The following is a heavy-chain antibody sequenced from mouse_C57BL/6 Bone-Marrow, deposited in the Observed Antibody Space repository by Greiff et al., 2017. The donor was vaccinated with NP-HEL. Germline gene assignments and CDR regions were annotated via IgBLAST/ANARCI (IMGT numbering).Heavy chain of an antibody. CDR2: ITHSGDT. V-gene: IGHV12-3*01. CDR1: GFPITSGYY. CDR3: AGDSSDYGDVDY. Sequence: QLQESGPGLVKPSQSLFLTCSITGFPITSGYYWIWIRQSPGEPLEWMGYITHSGDTFYNPSLQSPISITTETSKNQFFLQLNSVTTEDKAIDDCAGDSSDYGDVDYWGQGTTLTVSA. D-gene: IGHD3-2*02. J-gene: IGHJ2*01.